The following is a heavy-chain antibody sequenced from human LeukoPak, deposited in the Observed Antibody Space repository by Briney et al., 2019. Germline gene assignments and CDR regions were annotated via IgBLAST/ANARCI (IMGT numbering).Heavy chain of an antibody. CDR1: GFTVSSNY. V-gene: IGHV3-53*01. D-gene: IGHD2-15*01. J-gene: IGHJ3*02. CDR3: ARDRRIWGCSGGSCPSYAFDI. Sequence: PGGSLRLSCAASGFTVSSNYMNWVRQAPGKGLEWVSVIYSGVNTYYADSVKGRFTISRDNSKNTLYLQMNSLRAEDTAVYYCARDRRIWGCSGGSCPSYAFDIWGQGTMVTFSS. CDR2: IYSGVNT.